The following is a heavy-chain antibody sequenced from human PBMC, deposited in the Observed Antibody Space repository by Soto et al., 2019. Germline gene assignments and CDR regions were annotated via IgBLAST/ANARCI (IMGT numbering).Heavy chain of an antibody. Sequence: ASVKVSCKASGYTFTSYGISWVRQAPGQGLEWMGWISAYNGNTNYAQKLQGRVTMTTDTSTSTAYMELRSLRSDDTAVYYCARVPVGYDILTGYWEPNWFDPWGQGTLVTVSS. J-gene: IGHJ5*02. CDR3: ARVPVGYDILTGYWEPNWFDP. CDR2: ISAYNGNT. D-gene: IGHD3-9*01. CDR1: GYTFTSYG. V-gene: IGHV1-18*01.